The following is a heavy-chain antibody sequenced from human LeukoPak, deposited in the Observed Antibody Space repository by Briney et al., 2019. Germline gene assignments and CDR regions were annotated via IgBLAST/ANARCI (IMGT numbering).Heavy chain of an antibody. Sequence: ASVNVSCKASGYTFTSYAMHWVRQAPGQRLEWMGWINAGNGNTKYSQKFQGRVTITRDTSASTAYMELSSLRSEDTAVYYCAKGFWSGYQSYGYYYYGMDVWGQGTTATVSS. J-gene: IGHJ6*02. CDR1: GYTFTSYA. CDR2: INAGNGNT. CDR3: AKGFWSGYQSYGYYYYGMDV. V-gene: IGHV1-3*01. D-gene: IGHD3-3*01.